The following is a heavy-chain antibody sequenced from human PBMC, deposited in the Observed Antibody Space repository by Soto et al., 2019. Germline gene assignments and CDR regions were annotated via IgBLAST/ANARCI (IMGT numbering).Heavy chain of an antibody. J-gene: IGHJ6*02. CDR2: ISGSGGST. CDR1: GFTFSSYA. V-gene: IGHV3-23*01. Sequence: GGSLRLSSAASGFTFSSYAISWVRQAPGKGLEWVSAISGSGGSTYYADSVKGRFTISRDNSKNTLYLQMNSLRAEDTAVYYCAKNLVRLRYFDWLSDGMDVWGQGTTVTVSS. D-gene: IGHD3-9*01. CDR3: AKNLVRLRYFDWLSDGMDV.